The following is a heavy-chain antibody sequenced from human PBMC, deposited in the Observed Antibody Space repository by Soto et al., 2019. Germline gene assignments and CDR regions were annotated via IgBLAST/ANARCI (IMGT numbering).Heavy chain of an antibody. CDR2: IYWNDDK. Sequence: QITLKESGPTLVKPTQTLTLTCTFSGFSLSTTGEGVGWIRQPPGKALEWLVVIYWNDDKSYSPSLKSRLTISKDTSKKQVVLTMMNVAPVDTGTYYCAQVDDVAALFAYLGQGTLVTVSS. CDR1: GFSLSTTGEG. CDR3: AQVDDVAALFAY. J-gene: IGHJ4*02. V-gene: IGHV2-5*01. D-gene: IGHD6-6*01.